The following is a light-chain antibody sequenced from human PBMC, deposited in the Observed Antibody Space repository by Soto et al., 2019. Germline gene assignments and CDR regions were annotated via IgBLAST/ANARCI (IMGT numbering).Light chain of an antibody. CDR1: NIGSKS. CDR2: DDS. CDR3: QVWESSGDQVV. Sequence: SYELTQTSSVSVAPGETAQITCGGNNIGSKSVHWYQQKAGQAPVLVGHDDSDRPSGIPERFSGSNSANTATLTISRVEAGDEADYYCQVWESSGDQVVFAGGTKVTVL. V-gene: IGLV3-21*02. J-gene: IGLJ2*01.